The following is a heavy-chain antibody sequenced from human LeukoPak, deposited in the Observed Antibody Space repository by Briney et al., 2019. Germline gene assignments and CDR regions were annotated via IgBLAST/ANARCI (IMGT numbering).Heavy chain of an antibody. Sequence: SETLSLTCTVSGGSISSYYWSWIRRPPGKGLEWIGYIYYSGSTNYNPSLKSRVTISVDTSKNQFSLKMSSVTAADTAVYYCARLQDYYDSSGYPHAFDIWGQGTMVTVSS. CDR3: ARLQDYYDSSGYPHAFDI. CDR1: GGSISSYY. D-gene: IGHD3-22*01. J-gene: IGHJ3*02. CDR2: IYYSGST. V-gene: IGHV4-59*01.